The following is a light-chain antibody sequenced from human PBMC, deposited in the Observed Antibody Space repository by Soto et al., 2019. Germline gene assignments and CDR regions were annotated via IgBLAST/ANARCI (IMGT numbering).Light chain of an antibody. CDR1: QSISNW. V-gene: IGKV1-5*03. J-gene: IGKJ1*01. CDR3: QQYNTYPWT. CDR2: KAS. Sequence: DIQMTQSPSTLSASVGDTVTITCRASQSISNWLAWYQQRPGKAPNLLIYKASSLEGGVPSRFSGSGSGTDFTLTISSLKPDDFATYYCQQYNTYPWTFGQGTRVE.